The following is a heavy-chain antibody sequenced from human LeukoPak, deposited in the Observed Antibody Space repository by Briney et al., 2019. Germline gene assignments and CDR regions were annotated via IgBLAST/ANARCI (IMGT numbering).Heavy chain of an antibody. J-gene: IGHJ6*02. CDR2: IIPIFGTA. CDR3: ARDRPAGSSHDMDV. D-gene: IGHD2-15*01. Sequence: SVKVSCKASGGTFISYAISWVRQAPGQGLEWMGGIIPIFGTANYAQKFLGRVTITADESTSTAYMELSSLRSEDTAVYYCARDRPAGSSHDMDVWGQGTTVTVSS. CDR1: GGTFISYA. V-gene: IGHV1-69*13.